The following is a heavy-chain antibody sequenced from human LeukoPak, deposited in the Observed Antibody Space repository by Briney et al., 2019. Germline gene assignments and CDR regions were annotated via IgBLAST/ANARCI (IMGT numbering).Heavy chain of an antibody. CDR1: GGSISSGGYS. J-gene: IGHJ4*02. Sequence: PSETLSLTCAVSGGSISSGGYSWSWIRQPPGKGLEWIGYIYHSGSTYYNPSLKSRVTISVDTSKNQFSLKLNSVTAADTAVYYCASSPSYDSSGYYYDYWGQGALVTVSS. CDR2: IYHSGST. V-gene: IGHV4-30-2*01. CDR3: ASSPSYDSSGYYYDY. D-gene: IGHD3-22*01.